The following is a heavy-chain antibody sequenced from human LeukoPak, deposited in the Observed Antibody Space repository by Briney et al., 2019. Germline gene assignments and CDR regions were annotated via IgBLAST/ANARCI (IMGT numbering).Heavy chain of an antibody. J-gene: IGHJ4*02. V-gene: IGHV4-59*01. CDR1: GGSISGYY. CDR2: TYYSGST. CDR3: ARHLAGRIFTFDF. D-gene: IGHD6-19*01. Sequence: SETLSLTCTVPGGSISGYYWSWIRQPPGKGLEWIGYTYYSGSTNYNPSLKSRVTISLDTSKNQFSLKLNSVTAADTAVYYCARHLAGRIFTFDFWGQGALVTVSS.